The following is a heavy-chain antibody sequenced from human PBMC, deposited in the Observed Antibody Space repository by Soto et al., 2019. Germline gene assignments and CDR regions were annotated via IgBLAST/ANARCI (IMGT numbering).Heavy chain of an antibody. D-gene: IGHD5-18*01. Sequence: EVPLVQSGAEVRKPGESLKISCKASGYSFTKYWIAWVRQMPGKGLEWMGIIYPGDSDTRYSPSFRGQVTVSADKSISTAYLQWTSLKASDTAMYYCARAIRYSYGYFFFDLWGQGTLVTVSS. J-gene: IGHJ4*02. CDR1: GYSFTKYW. CDR2: IYPGDSDT. V-gene: IGHV5-51*03. CDR3: ARAIRYSYGYFFFDL.